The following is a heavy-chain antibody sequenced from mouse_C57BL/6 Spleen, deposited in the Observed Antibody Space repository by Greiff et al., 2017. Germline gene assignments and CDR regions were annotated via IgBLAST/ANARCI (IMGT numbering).Heavy chain of an antibody. CDR1: GYAFSSYW. CDR2: IYPGDGDT. CDR3: ARQGDDGYPGAMDY. J-gene: IGHJ4*01. D-gene: IGHD2-3*01. Sequence: QVQLQQPGAELVKPGASVKISCKASGYAFSSYWMNWVKQRPGQGLEWIGQIYPGDGDTNYNGKFKGKATLTADKSSSTAYMQLSSLTSEDSAVYFCARQGDDGYPGAMDYWGQGTSVTVSS. V-gene: IGHV1-80*01.